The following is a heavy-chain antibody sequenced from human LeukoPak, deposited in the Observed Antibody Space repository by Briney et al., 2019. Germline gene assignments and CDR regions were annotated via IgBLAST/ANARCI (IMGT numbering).Heavy chain of an antibody. D-gene: IGHD2-15*01. V-gene: IGHV3-53*01. CDR3: ARRAGEYSHPYDY. J-gene: IGHJ4*02. CDR2: IYSGVNT. Sequence: GGSLRLSCTVSGFTVSSNSWSWVRQAPGKGLEWVSFIYSGVNTHYSDSVKGRFTISRDNSKNTLYLQMNSLRAEGTAIYYCARRAGEYSHPYDYWGQGTLVTVSS. CDR1: GFTVSSNS.